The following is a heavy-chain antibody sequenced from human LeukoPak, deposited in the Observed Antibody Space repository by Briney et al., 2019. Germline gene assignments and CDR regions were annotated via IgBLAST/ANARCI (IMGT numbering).Heavy chain of an antibody. J-gene: IGHJ4*02. CDR3: AKGHSAHGTGFDC. D-gene: IGHD1-14*01. V-gene: IGHV3-23*01. CDR1: GLTFYSYG. CDR2: ISGSGDTT. Sequence: GGSLRRSCAASGLTFYSYGMSWVRQAPGKGLEWVSGISGSGDTTYYADSVKGRFTISRDNSKNTLFLQMNSLRVEDTAVYYCAKGHSAHGTGFDCWGQGTLVAVSS.